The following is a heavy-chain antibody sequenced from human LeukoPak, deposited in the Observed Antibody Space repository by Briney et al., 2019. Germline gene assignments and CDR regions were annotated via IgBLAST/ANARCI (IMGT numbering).Heavy chain of an antibody. CDR2: IYPGDSDT. CDR1: GYSFTSYW. J-gene: IGHJ4*02. D-gene: IGHD6-19*01. V-gene: IGHV5-51*01. CDR3: ARPVWYSSGWYVDY. Sequence: GESLTISGKGSGYSFTSYWIGWVRQMPGKGLGWMGIIYPGDSDTRYSPSFQGQVTISADKSISTAYLQWSSLKASDTAMYYCARPVWYSSGWYVDYWGQGTLVTVSS.